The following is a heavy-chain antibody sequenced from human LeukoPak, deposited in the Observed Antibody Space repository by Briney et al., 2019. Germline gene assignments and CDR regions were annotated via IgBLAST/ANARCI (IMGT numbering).Heavy chain of an antibody. D-gene: IGHD1-26*01. CDR3: ARRGPDRALDY. J-gene: IGHJ4*02. CDR2: IRDKTNGYTT. CDR1: GFRFSDYP. Sequence: RSGGSLRLSCGGSGFRFSDYPMDWVRQAPGKGPEWVARIRDKTNGYTTEYAASVRNRFIISRDDSKNSLYFQLNSLKSEYTAVYYCARRGPDRALDYWGQGTMVTVSS. V-gene: IGHV3-72*01.